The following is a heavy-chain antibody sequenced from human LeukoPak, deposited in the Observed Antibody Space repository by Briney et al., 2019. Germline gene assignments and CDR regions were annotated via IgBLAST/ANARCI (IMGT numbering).Heavy chain of an antibody. D-gene: IGHD1-1*01. CDR3: ARRYNSGNDDVFDI. J-gene: IGHJ3*02. CDR1: GGSISGNA. CDR2: ILTSGNT. Sequence: SETLSLTCTVSGGSISGNAWNWIRQPAGKGLEWIGRILTSGNTDYNPSLESRVTMSVDTSKNQFSLKLNSLTAADTAVYYCARRYNSGNDDVFDIWGQGTMVAASS. V-gene: IGHV4-4*07.